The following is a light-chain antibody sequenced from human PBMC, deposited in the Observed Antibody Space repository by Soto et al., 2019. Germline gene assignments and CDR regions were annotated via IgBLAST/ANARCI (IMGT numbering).Light chain of an antibody. J-gene: IGKJ1*01. V-gene: IGKV3-11*01. CDR1: QSVSSY. CDR3: QQRSNWPVT. Sequence: EIVLTQSPDILSLSPGERATLSCRASQSVSSYLAWYQQKPGQAPRLLIYDASNRATGIPARFSGSESGTDFTLTIISLEPEDFAVYYCQQRSNWPVTFGQGTRVEIK. CDR2: DAS.